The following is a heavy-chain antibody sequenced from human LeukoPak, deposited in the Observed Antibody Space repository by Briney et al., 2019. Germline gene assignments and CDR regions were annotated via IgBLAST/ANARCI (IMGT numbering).Heavy chain of an antibody. CDR3: ARLGGGNP. D-gene: IGHD3-16*01. CDR1: GGSFSDYS. CDR2: INHSGST. J-gene: IGHJ5*02. Sequence: PSETLSLPCPAYGGSFSDYSWSWIRQPPGKGLEWIGEINHSGSTNYNPSLKSRVTISVDTSKNQFSLKLSSVTAADTAVYYCARLGGGNPWGQGTLVTVSS. V-gene: IGHV4-34*01.